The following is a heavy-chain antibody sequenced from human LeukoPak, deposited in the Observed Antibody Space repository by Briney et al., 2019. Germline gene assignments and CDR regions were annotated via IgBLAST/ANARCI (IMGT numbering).Heavy chain of an antibody. CDR3: AREAERRIVN. CDR2: IHVSGTT. CDR1: GFSISSGYY. J-gene: IGHJ4*02. Sequence: PSETLSLTCVVSGFSISSGYYWGWIRQPPGKGLEWIANIHVSGTTFYNSSLNSRVAISIDTSKNQFSLKLSSVTAGDTAVYFCAREAERRIVNWGRGTLVTVSS. V-gene: IGHV4-38-2*02. D-gene: IGHD1-1*01.